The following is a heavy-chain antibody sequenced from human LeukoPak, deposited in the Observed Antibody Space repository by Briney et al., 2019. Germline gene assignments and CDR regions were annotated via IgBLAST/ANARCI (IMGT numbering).Heavy chain of an antibody. V-gene: IGHV4-30-4*02. D-gene: IGHD1-14*01. CDR3: ARDKEATGVDY. CDR1: GGSISSGDYY. CDR2: IYYSGST. J-gene: IGHJ4*02. Sequence: PSETLSLTCTVSGGSISSGDYYWSWIRQPPGKGLEWIGYIYYSGSTYYNPSLKSRVTISVDTSKNQFSLKLSSVTAADTAVYYCARDKEATGVDYWGQGTLVTVSS.